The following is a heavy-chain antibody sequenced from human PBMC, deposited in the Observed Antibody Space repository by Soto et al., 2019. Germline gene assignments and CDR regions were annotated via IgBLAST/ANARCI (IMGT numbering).Heavy chain of an antibody. J-gene: IGHJ6*02. D-gene: IGHD3-3*01. V-gene: IGHV4-30-2*01. Sequence: SETLSLICAVSGGSISRGGYSWSWIRQPPGKGLEWIGYIYHSGSTYYNPSLKSRVTISVGRSKNQFSLKLSSVTAADTAVYYCARSGPYDFWSGYLWGMDVWGQGTTVTVSS. CDR1: GGSISRGGYS. CDR3: ARSGPYDFWSGYLWGMDV. CDR2: IYHSGST.